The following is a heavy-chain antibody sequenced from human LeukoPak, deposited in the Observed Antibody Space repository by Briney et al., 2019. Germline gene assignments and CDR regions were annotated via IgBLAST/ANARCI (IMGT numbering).Heavy chain of an antibody. D-gene: IGHD2-15*01. V-gene: IGHV1-24*01. CDR2: FDPEDGET. CDR3: AADMSYLGFV. J-gene: IGHJ4*02. CDR1: GYSLTELS. Sequence: GASVKVSCKVSGYSLTELSMHWVRQAPGKGHEWRGGFDPEDGETIYAQKFQGRVTMTDDTSTDTAYMDLRSLRSEDTAVYYCAADMSYLGFVWGQGTLVTVSS.